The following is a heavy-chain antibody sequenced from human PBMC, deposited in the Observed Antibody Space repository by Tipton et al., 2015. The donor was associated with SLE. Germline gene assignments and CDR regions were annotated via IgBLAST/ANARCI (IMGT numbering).Heavy chain of an antibody. V-gene: IGHV3-74*01. CDR3: ARGRAVGGPDAFEI. D-gene: IGHD6-19*01. J-gene: IGHJ3*02. CDR1: GFTFSDYW. CDR2: INGDGSST. Sequence: SLRLSCAASGFTFSDYWMHWVRQAPGKGLVWVSRINGDGSSTTYADSVKGRFTISRDNAKNTQYLQMNSLRVEDTAVYYCARGRAVGGPDAFEIWGQGTMVTVSS.